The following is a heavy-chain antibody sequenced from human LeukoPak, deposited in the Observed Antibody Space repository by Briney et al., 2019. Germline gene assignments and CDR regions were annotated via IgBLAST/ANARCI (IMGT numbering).Heavy chain of an antibody. Sequence: GGSLRLSCAASGFTFSSYAMHWVRQAPGKGLEWVAVISYDGSNKYYADSVKGRFTISRDNPKNTLYLQMNSLRAEDTAVYYCARGQFQPDYWGQGTLVTVSS. CDR2: ISYDGSNK. CDR3: ARGQFQPDY. CDR1: GFTFSSYA. D-gene: IGHD6-19*01. V-gene: IGHV3-30-3*01. J-gene: IGHJ4*02.